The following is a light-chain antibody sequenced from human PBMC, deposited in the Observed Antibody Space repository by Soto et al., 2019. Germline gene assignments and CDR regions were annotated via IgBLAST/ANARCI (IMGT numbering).Light chain of an antibody. CDR1: QTISNTY. CDR2: GAS. CDR3: QSYGRTVFT. V-gene: IGKV3-20*01. J-gene: IGKJ3*01. Sequence: EIVLTQSPGTLSLSPGEGATHSCRASQTISNTYLAWYQQKPGQAPRLLIYGASSRATGIPDRFSGSGSGTDFTLTISGLEPEYVAVYYCQSYGRTVFTFGPGTKVDIK.